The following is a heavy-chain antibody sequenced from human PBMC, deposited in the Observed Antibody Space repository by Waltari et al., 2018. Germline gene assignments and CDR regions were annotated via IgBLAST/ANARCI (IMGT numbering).Heavy chain of an antibody. V-gene: IGHV5-51*01. D-gene: IGHD3-9*01. Sequence: EVQLVQSGAEVKKPGESLNISCKASGYRFTSYWIGWVRPMPGKGLEWMGMIYPRDSIARYSPSFQGQVTISVDKSVSTAYLQWSSLKAADTAIYFCARQGYDILTGYPNWFDPWGQGTLVIVSS. CDR3: ARQGYDILTGYPNWFDP. CDR1: GYRFTSYW. CDR2: IYPRDSIA. J-gene: IGHJ5*02.